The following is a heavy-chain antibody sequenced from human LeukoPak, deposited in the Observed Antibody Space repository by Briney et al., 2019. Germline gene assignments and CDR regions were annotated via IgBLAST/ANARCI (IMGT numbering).Heavy chain of an antibody. D-gene: IGHD3-16*01. CDR1: GFTFSSYG. V-gene: IGHV3-21*01. CDR3: ARESYYDYVWGSYSPGRTFDP. J-gene: IGHJ5*02. Sequence: GGSLRLSCAASGFTFSSYGMHWVRQAPGKGLEWVSSISSSSSYIYYADSVKGRFTISRDNAKNSLYLQMNSLRAEDTAVYYCARESYYDYVWGSYSPGRTFDPWGQGTLVTVSS. CDR2: ISSSSSYI.